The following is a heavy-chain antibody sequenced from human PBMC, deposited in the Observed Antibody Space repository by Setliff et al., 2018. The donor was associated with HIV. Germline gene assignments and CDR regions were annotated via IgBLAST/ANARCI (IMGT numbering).Heavy chain of an antibody. CDR1: GGSIRTEDVY. V-gene: IGHV4-30-4*01. CDR3: ARAPPGIQNDAFDV. CDR2: IYYSGTI. Sequence: SETLSLTCTVSGGSIRTEDVYWSWIRQAPGKGLEWIGHIYYSGTIYYNPSLKSRLIISVDMSKNQFSLRLTSVTAADTAVYYCARAPPGIQNDAFDVWGQGTMVTVSS. J-gene: IGHJ3*01.